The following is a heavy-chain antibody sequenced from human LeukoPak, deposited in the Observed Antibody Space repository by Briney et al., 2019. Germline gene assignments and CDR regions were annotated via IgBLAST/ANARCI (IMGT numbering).Heavy chain of an antibody. CDR2: INPNSGGT. CDR1: GYTFTGYY. CDR3: ARDLGLSSVAQFDY. D-gene: IGHD5-12*01. Sequence: ASVKVSCKASGYTFTGYYMHWVRQAPGQGLEWMGWINPNSGGTNYAQKFQGRVTMTRDTSISTAYMELSRLRSDDMAVYYCARDLGLSSVAQFDYWGQGTLVTVSS. J-gene: IGHJ4*02. V-gene: IGHV1-2*02.